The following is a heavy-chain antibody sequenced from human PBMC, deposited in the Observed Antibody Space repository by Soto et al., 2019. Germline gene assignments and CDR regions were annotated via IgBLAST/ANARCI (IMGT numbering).Heavy chain of an antibody. CDR2: ITSSSSTI. Sequence: EVQLLESGGGLVQPGGSLRLSCAASGFTFSSYSMNWVRQAPGKGLEWVSYITSSSSTIYYADSVKGRFTSSRDNAKKSLYVQSVSVRDEDTAVCYCARGLGVGSLSRHGGNSGYWGQGTLVTGFS. CDR3: ARGLGVGSLSRHGGNSGY. V-gene: IGHV3-48*02. D-gene: IGHD2-21*02. CDR1: GFTFSSYS. J-gene: IGHJ4*02.